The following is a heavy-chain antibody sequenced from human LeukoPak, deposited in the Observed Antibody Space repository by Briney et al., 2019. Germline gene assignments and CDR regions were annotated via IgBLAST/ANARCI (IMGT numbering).Heavy chain of an antibody. J-gene: IGHJ4*02. D-gene: IGHD6-13*01. Sequence: GASVKVSCKASGYTFSSYYIHWVRQAPGQGLEWLAIINPSGGSTRYGQKFQGRVTMTRDMSTSTVYMELSSLRSEDTAVYYCVRDTALTGAAATGDYWGQGTLVTVSS. CDR3: VRDTALTGAAATGDY. CDR2: INPSGGST. CDR1: GYTFSSYY. V-gene: IGHV1-46*01.